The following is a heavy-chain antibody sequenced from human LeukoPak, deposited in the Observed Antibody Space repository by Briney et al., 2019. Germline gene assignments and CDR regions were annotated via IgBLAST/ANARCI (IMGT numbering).Heavy chain of an antibody. CDR2: ISNSGGST. V-gene: IGHV3-23*01. CDR3: AKDLYGDYQPNWFDP. J-gene: IGHJ5*02. CDR1: GGSISSSSYY. Sequence: ETLSLTCTVSGGSISSSSYYWGWIRQPPGKGLEWVSTISNSGGSTYYADSVKGRFTISRDNSKNTLYLQMNSLRAEDTAVYYCAKDLYGDYQPNWFDPWGQGTLVTVSS. D-gene: IGHD4-17*01.